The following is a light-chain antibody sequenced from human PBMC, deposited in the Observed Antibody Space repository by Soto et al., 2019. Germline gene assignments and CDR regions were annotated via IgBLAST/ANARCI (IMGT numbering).Light chain of an antibody. CDR3: QQYGSSRT. Sequence: EIVLTQSPATLSLSPGERATLSFSASQSLSSSYLAWYQQKPGQAPRLLIYGASSRATGIPDRFSGSGSGTDFTLSISRLEPEDFAVYYCQQYGSSRTFGQGTKVDI. CDR2: GAS. CDR1: QSLSSSY. J-gene: IGKJ1*01. V-gene: IGKV3-20*01.